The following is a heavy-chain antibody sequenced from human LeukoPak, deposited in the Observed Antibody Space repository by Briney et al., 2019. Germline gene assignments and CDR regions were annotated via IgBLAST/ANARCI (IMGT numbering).Heavy chain of an antibody. CDR2: IYHGGSTDSYSGST. CDR1: GGSISSYY. Sequence: SETLSLTCTVSGGSISSYYWSWIRQPPGKGLEWIGTIYHGGSTDSYSGSTYYKPSLKSRVVISVDTSKNQFSLRLNSVTAADTAVYYCARLPRGLIRSYWGQGTLVTVSS. D-gene: IGHD3-22*01. V-gene: IGHV4-39*01. CDR3: ARLPRGLIRSY. J-gene: IGHJ4*02.